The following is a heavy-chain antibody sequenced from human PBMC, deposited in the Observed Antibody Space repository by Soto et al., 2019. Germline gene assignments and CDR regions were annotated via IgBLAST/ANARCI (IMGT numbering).Heavy chain of an antibody. CDR1: GGYVSSGSYC. J-gene: IGHJ5*02. V-gene: IGHV4-61*01. CDR2: IYYSGST. CDR3: ARKYLGYCSGGSCYEGRWFDP. D-gene: IGHD2-15*01. Sequence: SETLSITCTVSGGYVSSGSYCWSWIRQPPGKGLEWIGYIYYSGSTNYNPSLKSRVTISVDTSKNQFSLKLSSVTAADTAVYYCARKYLGYCSGGSCYEGRWFDPWGQGTLVTVSS.